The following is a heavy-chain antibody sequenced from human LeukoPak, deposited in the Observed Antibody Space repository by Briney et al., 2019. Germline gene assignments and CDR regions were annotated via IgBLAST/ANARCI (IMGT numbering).Heavy chain of an antibody. CDR2: ISSSGSTI. CDR3: ARGTTALMDV. CDR1: GFTFSSYE. D-gene: IGHD2-21*02. J-gene: IGHJ6*03. V-gene: IGHV3-48*03. Sequence: GGSLRLSCAASGFTFSSYEMNWVRQAPGKGLEWVSYISSSGSTIYYADSVKGRFTISRDNAKNSLYLQMNSLRAEDTAVYYCARGTTALMDVWGKGTTVTVSS.